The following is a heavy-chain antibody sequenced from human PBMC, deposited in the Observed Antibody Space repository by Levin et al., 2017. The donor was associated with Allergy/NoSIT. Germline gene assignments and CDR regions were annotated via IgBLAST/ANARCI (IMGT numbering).Heavy chain of an antibody. D-gene: IGHD4-17*01. Sequence: GESLKISCAASGFTFRNYWMHWVRQAPGKGLVWVSRINSDGSSTNYADSVKGRFTTSRDNAKNTVDLQMNSLRAEDTAVYYCIRDLAGGDGYWGQGTLVTVSS. CDR2: INSDGSST. V-gene: IGHV3-74*01. CDR3: IRDLAGGDGY. J-gene: IGHJ4*02. CDR1: GFTFRNYW.